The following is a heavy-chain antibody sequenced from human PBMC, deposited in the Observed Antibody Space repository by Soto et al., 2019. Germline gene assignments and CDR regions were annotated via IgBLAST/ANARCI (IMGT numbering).Heavy chain of an antibody. V-gene: IGHV3-23*01. CDR3: AKATRGGAATLIRDY. D-gene: IGHD6-13*01. J-gene: IGHJ4*02. CDR1: GFTFSIYA. Sequence: EVQLLESGGGLVQPGGSLRLSCAAAGFTFSIYAMSWVRQAPGKGLEWVSAISRSGGSTYYADSVKGRFTISRDNSKNTLYLQMNSLRADDTAVYYCAKATRGGAATLIRDYWGQGTLVTVSS. CDR2: ISRSGGST.